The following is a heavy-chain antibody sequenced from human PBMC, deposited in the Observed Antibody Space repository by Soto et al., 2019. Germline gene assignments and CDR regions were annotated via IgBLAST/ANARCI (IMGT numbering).Heavy chain of an antibody. D-gene: IGHD3-22*01. CDR2: IYYSGST. J-gene: IGHJ5*02. CDR1: GGSISSGGYY. V-gene: IGHV4-31*03. Sequence: QVQLQESGPGLVKPSQTLSLTCTVSGGSISSGGYYWSWIRQHPGKGLEWIGYIYYSGSTYYNPALQGRVTISVDTSKNQFSLKLRSVTAADTAVFYWAISRGYSDWFGPWGQGTLVNVSS. CDR3: AISRGYSDWFGP.